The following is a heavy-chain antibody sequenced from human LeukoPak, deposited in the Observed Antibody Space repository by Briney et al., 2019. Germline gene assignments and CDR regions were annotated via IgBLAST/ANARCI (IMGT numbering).Heavy chain of an antibody. Sequence: GGSLRLSCAASGFTFSSYAMSWVRQAPGKGLEWVSAISGSGGSTYYADSVEGRFTISRDNSKNTLYLQMNSLRAEDTAVYYCAKDFRYSSGWYLAFDAFDIWGQGTMVTVSS. J-gene: IGHJ3*02. CDR3: AKDFRYSSGWYLAFDAFDI. D-gene: IGHD6-19*01. V-gene: IGHV3-23*01. CDR2: ISGSGGST. CDR1: GFTFSSYA.